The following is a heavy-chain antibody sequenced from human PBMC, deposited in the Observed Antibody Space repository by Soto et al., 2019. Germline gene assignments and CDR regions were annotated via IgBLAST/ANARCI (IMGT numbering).Heavy chain of an antibody. CDR2: ISYDGSNK. CDR3: AKDSYSGSYYYYGMDV. J-gene: IGHJ6*02. Sequence: QVQLVESGGGVVQPGRSLRLSCAASGFTFSSYGMHWVRQAPGKGLEWVAVISYDGSNKYYADSVKGRFTISRDNSKNTLYLQMNSLRAEDMAVYYCAKDSYSGSYYYYGMDVWGQGTTVTVSS. D-gene: IGHD1-26*01. CDR1: GFTFSSYG. V-gene: IGHV3-30*18.